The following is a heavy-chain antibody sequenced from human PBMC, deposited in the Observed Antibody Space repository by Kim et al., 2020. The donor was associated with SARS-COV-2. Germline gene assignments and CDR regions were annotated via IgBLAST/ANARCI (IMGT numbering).Heavy chain of an antibody. CDR2: IKEDGSEK. V-gene: IGHV3-7*03. D-gene: IGHD4-17*01. J-gene: IGHJ4*01. Sequence: GGSLRLSCTASGLTFSSYWMSWVRQAPGKGQEWVANIKEDGSEKNYVDSVKGRFTISRDNAKDSLYLQMNSLRVDDTAVSYCARDLTVSTRGFDYWGHGTLVTVSS. CDR1: GLTFSSYW. CDR3: ARDLTVSTRGFDY.